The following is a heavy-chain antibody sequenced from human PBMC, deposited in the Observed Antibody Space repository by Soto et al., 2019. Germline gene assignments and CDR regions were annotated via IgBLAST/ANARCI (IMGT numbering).Heavy chain of an antibody. D-gene: IGHD6-6*01. CDR2: ISGSGGST. CDR3: AKGRAATEYSRSSDV. CDR1: GFTFSAYA. V-gene: IGHV3-23*01. Sequence: EVQLLESGGGLVQPGGYLRLSCAASGFTFSAYAMSWVRQAPGKGLEWASAISGSGGSTHYADSVKGRFTISRDNSKSTLYLQMNSLRAEDTAVDYCAKGRAATEYSRSSDVWGKGITVTVYS. J-gene: IGHJ6*04.